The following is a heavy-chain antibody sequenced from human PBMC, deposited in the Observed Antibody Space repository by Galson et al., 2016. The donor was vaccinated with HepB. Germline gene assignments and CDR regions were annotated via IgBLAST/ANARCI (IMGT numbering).Heavy chain of an antibody. D-gene: IGHD3-3*01. Sequence: SLRLSCAASGFTFNNNAMTWVRQAPGKGLEWVSLISGDGGTTYYADSVKGRVTISRDNSKNTLYLQINNLRAEDTAVYYCAKVLEWLPVIDAFDVWGQGTMVSVSS. J-gene: IGHJ3*01. CDR2: ISGDGGTT. V-gene: IGHV3-23*01. CDR3: AKVLEWLPVIDAFDV. CDR1: GFTFNNNA.